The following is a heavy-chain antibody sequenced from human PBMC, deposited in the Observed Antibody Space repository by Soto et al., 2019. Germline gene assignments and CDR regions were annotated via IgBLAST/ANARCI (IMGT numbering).Heavy chain of an antibody. D-gene: IGHD3-9*01. CDR3: SKPRYFDWALFAY. CDR2: ISGSGGST. Sequence: HPGGSLRLSCAASGFTFSSYAMSWVRQAPGKGLEWVSAISGSGGSTYYADSVKGRFTISRDNSKNTLYLQMNSLRAEDTAVYYCSKPRYFDWALFAYCGQGTLDPVSS. J-gene: IGHJ4*02. V-gene: IGHV3-23*01. CDR1: GFTFSSYA.